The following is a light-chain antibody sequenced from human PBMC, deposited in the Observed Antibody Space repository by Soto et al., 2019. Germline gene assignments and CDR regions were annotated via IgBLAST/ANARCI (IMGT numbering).Light chain of an antibody. CDR1: QSISSY. CDR2: AAS. CDR3: QQSYSTPVT. J-gene: IGKJ3*01. Sequence: DIQMTQSPSSLSASVGDRVTITCRASQSISSYLNWYQQKPGKAPKLLIYAASSLQSGVPSRFSDSESKTDFSLTISSLQPEDFVPYSCQQSYSTPVTFGPGTKMDIK. V-gene: IGKV1-39*01.